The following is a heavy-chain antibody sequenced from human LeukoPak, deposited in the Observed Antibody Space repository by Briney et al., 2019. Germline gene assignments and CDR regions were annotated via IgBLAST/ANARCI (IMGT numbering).Heavy chain of an antibody. CDR1: GGGFTSDW. CDR3: ARTVTTDHSSIDY. CDR2: IYPGDSDT. V-gene: IGHV5-51*01. D-gene: IGHD4-17*01. J-gene: IGHJ4*02. Sequence: GGGLQISCKGAGGGFTSDWIGWGRRMPGKGGEWMGIIYPGDSDTRYSPSFQGQVTISADKSISTAYLQWSSLKASDTAMYYCARTVTTDHSSIDYWGPGALVTVSS.